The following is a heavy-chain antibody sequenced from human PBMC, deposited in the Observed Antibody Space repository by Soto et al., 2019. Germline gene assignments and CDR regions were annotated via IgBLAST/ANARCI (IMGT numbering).Heavy chain of an antibody. V-gene: IGHV3-9*01. CDR1: GFTFDQYT. CDR2: ITWHSGTI. CDR3: AKEMITFGDFNYYYMDV. J-gene: IGHJ6*03. D-gene: IGHD3-16*01. Sequence: EVQLVESGGSLVQPGRSLRLACAASGFTFDQYTMHWVRQAPWKGLEWVSSITWHSGTIGYADSVKGRFTISRDNAKNSLYLQMNSLRGEDTALYYCAKEMITFGDFNYYYMDVWGNGTTVTVSS.